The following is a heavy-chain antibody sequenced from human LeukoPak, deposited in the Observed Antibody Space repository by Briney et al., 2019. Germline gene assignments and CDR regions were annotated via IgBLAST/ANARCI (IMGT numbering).Heavy chain of an antibody. J-gene: IGHJ6*03. D-gene: IGHD3-3*01. V-gene: IGHV1-69*13. Sequence: SVKVSCKASGGTFSSYAISRVRQAPGQGLEWMGGIIPIFGTANYAQKFQGRVTITADESTSTAYMELSSLRSGDTAVYYCARDYYDFWSGSGRNGNDYYYYYYMDVWGKGTTVTVSS. CDR1: GGTFSSYA. CDR2: IIPIFGTA. CDR3: ARDYYDFWSGSGRNGNDYYYYYYMDV.